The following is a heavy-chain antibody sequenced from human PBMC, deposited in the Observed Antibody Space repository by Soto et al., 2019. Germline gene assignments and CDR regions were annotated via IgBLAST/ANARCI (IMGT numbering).Heavy chain of an antibody. V-gene: IGHV3-66*01. J-gene: IGHJ4*02. D-gene: IGHD3-16*01. CDR3: AAYSHKGY. CDR2: IYSCGST. CDR1: GFTVSNNY. Sequence: EEQLVESGGDLVQPGGSLRLSCAASGFTVSNNYMSWVRQAPGKGLEWVSLIYSCGSTYYADSVKGRFTISRDSSKNTRYLQMNSLRAEDTAMYYCAAYSHKGYWGQGTLVTVSS.